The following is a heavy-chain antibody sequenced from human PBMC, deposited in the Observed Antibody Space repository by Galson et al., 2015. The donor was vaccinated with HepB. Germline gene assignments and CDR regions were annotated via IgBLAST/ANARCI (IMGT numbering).Heavy chain of an antibody. J-gene: IGHJ6*02. CDR1: GGTFSSFS. D-gene: IGHD2-2*01. V-gene: IGHV1-18*01. CDR2: ISANSGYT. CDR3: ARDCSSATCLYGMDV. Sequence: SVKASCKASGGTFSSFSISWVRQAPGQGLEWMGWISANSGYTNYAQKLTGRVTMNTDTSTSTAFMELRSLRSDDTAVYYCARDCSSATCLYGMDVWGQGTTVTVSS.